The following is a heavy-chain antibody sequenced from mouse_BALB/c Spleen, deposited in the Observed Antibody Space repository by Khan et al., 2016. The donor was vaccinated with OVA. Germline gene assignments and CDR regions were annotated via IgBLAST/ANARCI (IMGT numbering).Heavy chain of an antibody. CDR3: ARSSTTSKEDYYAMDY. J-gene: IGHJ4*01. CDR1: GFTFSSYG. D-gene: IGHD1-2*01. CDR2: ISSGGHYT. Sequence: EVQLVESGGDLVKPGGSLKLSCAASGFTFSSYGMSWVRQTPDKRLEWVATISSGGHYTYYPDSVRGRFTISRDNAKNTLYLQMNSLKSEDTAMYYCARSSTTSKEDYYAMDYWGQGTSVTVSS. V-gene: IGHV5-6*01.